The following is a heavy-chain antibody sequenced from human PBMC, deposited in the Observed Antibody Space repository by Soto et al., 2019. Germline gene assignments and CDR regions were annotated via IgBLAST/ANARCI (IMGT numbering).Heavy chain of an antibody. J-gene: IGHJ4*02. V-gene: IGHV1-2*02. CDR2: IYSNSGGT. CDR3: ARGIVAPAVDY. D-gene: IGHD5-12*01. Sequence: QVQLVQSGAEGKKPGASVKVSCKASGYTFSNYYIQWMRQAPGQGLEWMGWIYSNSGGTNYAQKFHGRVTMTRDTSINTAYMEMSGLTSDDTAVYYCARGIVAPAVDYWGQGTLVTVSS. CDR1: GYTFSNYY.